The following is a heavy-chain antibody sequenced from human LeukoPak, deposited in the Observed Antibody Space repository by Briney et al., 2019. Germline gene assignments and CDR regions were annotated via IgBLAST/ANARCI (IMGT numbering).Heavy chain of an antibody. D-gene: IGHD4-11*01. Sequence: GGSLRLSCAASGFTFSSYSMNWVRQAPGKGLEWVSSISSSSSYIYYADSVKGRFTISRDNAKNSLYLQMNSLRAEDTAVYYCARDWYDYSNPNGFDPWGQGTLVSVSS. J-gene: IGHJ5*02. CDR3: ARDWYDYSNPNGFDP. V-gene: IGHV3-21*01. CDR1: GFTFSSYS. CDR2: ISSSSSYI.